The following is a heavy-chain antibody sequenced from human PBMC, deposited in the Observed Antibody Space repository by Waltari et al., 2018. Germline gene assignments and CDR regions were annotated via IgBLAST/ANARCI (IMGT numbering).Heavy chain of an antibody. V-gene: IGHV1-8*01. Sequence: QVQLVQSGAEVNKPGASVKVSCKAFGYRFTSLNINWFRQATGHGIEWMGWMNPKNGNTGSAQKFQGRVTLTRDISINTAYMELSSLSLEDTAVYYCVRGYSHDRDGAFDVWGQGTVVTVSS. CDR1: GYRFTSLN. J-gene: IGHJ3*01. D-gene: IGHD5-18*01. CDR2: MNPKNGNT. CDR3: VRGYSHDRDGAFDV.